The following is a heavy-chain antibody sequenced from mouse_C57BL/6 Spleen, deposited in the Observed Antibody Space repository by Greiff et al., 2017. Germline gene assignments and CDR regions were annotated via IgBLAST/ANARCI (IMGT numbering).Heavy chain of an antibody. CDR1: GYTFTSYD. V-gene: IGHV1-85*01. CDR3: ARRDYGNYGYFDV. J-gene: IGHJ1*03. D-gene: IGHD2-1*01. CDR2: IYPRDGST. Sequence: HVQLQQSGPELVKPGASVKLSCKASGYTFTSYDINWVKQRPGQGLEWIGWIYPRDGSTKYNEKFKGKATLTVDTSSSTAYMELHSLTSEDSAVYFCARRDYGNYGYFDVWGTGTTVTVSS.